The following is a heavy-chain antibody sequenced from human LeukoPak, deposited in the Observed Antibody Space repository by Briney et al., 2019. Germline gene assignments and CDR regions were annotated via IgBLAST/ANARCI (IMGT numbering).Heavy chain of an antibody. Sequence: PGGSLRLSCAASGFTFSIYAMSWVRQAPGKGLEWVSVISGSGGSTYYADSVKGRFTISRDNSKNTLYLQMNSLRAEDTAVYYCAKALNQLLSFGLYWYFDLWGRGTLVTVSS. J-gene: IGHJ2*01. CDR3: AKALNQLLSFGLYWYFDL. CDR1: GFTFSIYA. V-gene: IGHV3-23*01. CDR2: ISGSGGST. D-gene: IGHD2-2*01.